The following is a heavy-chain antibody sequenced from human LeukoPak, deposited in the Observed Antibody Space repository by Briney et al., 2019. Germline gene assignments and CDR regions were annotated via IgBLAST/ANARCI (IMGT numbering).Heavy chain of an antibody. CDR1: GYTFTDYY. Sequence: ASVKVSCKASGYTFTDYYIQWVRQAPGQGLEWMGWINPYSGGTNYAQKFQGRVTMTRDTSISTAYMELSRLRSDDTAVYYCARGDYDLIDYWGQGTLVTVSS. CDR3: ARGDYDLIDY. V-gene: IGHV1-2*02. CDR2: INPYSGGT. J-gene: IGHJ4*02. D-gene: IGHD3-22*01.